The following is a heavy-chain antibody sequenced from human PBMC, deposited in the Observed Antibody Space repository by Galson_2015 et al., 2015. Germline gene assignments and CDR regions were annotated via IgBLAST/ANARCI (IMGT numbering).Heavy chain of an antibody. V-gene: IGHV3-23*01. D-gene: IGHD3-3*01. Sequence: SLRLSCAASGFTFSSYAMSWVRQAPGKGLEWVSAISGSGGSTYYADSVKGRFTISRDNSKNTPYLQMSSLRAEDTAVYYCVKDRLRFLEWLPHDAFDIWGQGTMVTVSS. CDR2: ISGSGGST. CDR1: GFTFSSYA. J-gene: IGHJ3*02. CDR3: VKDRLRFLEWLPHDAFDI.